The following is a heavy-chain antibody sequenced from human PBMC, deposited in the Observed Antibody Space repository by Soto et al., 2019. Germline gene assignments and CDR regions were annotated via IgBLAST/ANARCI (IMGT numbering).Heavy chain of an antibody. CDR1: GYTLTELS. CDR3: PTLTSRIWSGYYTGSAYYFDY. Sequence: ASVKVSCKVSGYTLTELSMHWVRQAPGKGLEWMGGFDPEDGETIYAQKFQGRVTMTEDTSTDTAYMELSSLNSEHTAVYYRPTLTSRIWSGYYTGSAYYFDYWGQGTLVTVST. V-gene: IGHV1-24*01. CDR2: FDPEDGET. J-gene: IGHJ4*02. D-gene: IGHD3-3*01.